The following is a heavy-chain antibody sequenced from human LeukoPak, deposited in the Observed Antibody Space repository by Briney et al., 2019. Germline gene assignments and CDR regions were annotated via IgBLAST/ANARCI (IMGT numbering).Heavy chain of an antibody. J-gene: IGHJ4*02. V-gene: IGHV3-30*03. CDR3: ASHDCSGGSCYSGY. CDR1: GFTFISYG. Sequence: GRSLRLSCAASGFTFISYGMHWVRQAPGKGLEWGAVISYDGSNKYYADSVKGRFTISRDNSKNTLYLQTNSLRAEDTAVYYCASHDCSGGSCYSGYWGQGTLVTVSS. D-gene: IGHD2-15*01. CDR2: ISYDGSNK.